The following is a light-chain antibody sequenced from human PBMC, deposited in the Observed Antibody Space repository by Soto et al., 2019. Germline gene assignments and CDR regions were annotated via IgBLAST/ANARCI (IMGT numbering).Light chain of an antibody. Sequence: QSVLTQPASVSGSPGQSITISCTGTSSEVGGYNYVSWYQQHPGKAPKLMIYDVSNRPSGVSNRFSGSKSGNTASLTISGLQAEDEADYYCNSYTSSSTYHFGTGTKVTV. V-gene: IGLV2-14*01. CDR1: SSEVGGYNY. CDR2: DVS. J-gene: IGLJ1*01. CDR3: NSYTSSSTYH.